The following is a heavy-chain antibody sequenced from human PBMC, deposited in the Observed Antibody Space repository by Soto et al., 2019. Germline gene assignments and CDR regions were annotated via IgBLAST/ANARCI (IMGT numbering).Heavy chain of an antibody. Sequence: LSVTCGVSGGYSSCSNWWRWINQPPGKGLEWIGEINHSGSTNYNPSLKSRVTISVDTSKNQFSLKLSSVTAADTAVYYCARRYFDWLLSGRSWFDPWGQGTLVTISS. V-gene: IGHV4-4*02. CDR3: ARRYFDWLLSGRSWFDP. CDR2: INHSGST. J-gene: IGHJ5*02. D-gene: IGHD3-9*01. CDR1: GGYSSCSNW.